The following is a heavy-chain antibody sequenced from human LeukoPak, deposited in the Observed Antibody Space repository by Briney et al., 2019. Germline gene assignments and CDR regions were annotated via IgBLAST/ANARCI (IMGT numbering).Heavy chain of an antibody. Sequence: PGGSLRLSCAASGFTFNDHYMDWVRQAPGKGLEWVGRTSNKADRFTTEYAASVRGTFTISRDDSKNSLYLQMNSLKTEDTAVYYCARGDDYNRRSFDYWGQGTLVTVSS. CDR3: ARGDDYNRRSFDY. V-gene: IGHV3-72*01. CDR2: TSNKADRFTT. CDR1: GFTFNDHY. J-gene: IGHJ4*02. D-gene: IGHD5-24*01.